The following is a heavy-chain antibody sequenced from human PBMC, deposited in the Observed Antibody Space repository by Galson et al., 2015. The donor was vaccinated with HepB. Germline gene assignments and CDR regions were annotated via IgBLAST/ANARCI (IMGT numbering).Heavy chain of an antibody. CDR1: GGSISSGGYH. D-gene: IGHD3-10*01. Sequence: QVQLQESGPGLVKPSQTLSLTCTVSGGSISSGGYHWSWIRQHPGKGLEWIGHIHYSGSTYYNPSLKSRVTISVDMSNNQFSLKVNSVTAADTAVYYCARVRSGSYFDYWGQGTLVTVSS. CDR2: IHYSGST. V-gene: IGHV4-31*03. J-gene: IGHJ4*02. CDR3: ARVRSGSYFDY.